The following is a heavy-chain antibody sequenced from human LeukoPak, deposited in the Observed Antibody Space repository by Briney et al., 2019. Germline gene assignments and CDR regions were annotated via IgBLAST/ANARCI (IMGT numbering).Heavy chain of an antibody. Sequence: GGSLRLSCAASGFTFSSYEMNWVRQAPGKGLEWVSYISSSGSTIYYADSVKGRFTISRDNAKNSLYLQMNSLRAEDTAVYYCAEDLGVGGGSSNFDYWGQGTLVTVSS. D-gene: IGHD1-26*01. CDR1: GFTFSSYE. J-gene: IGHJ4*02. CDR3: AEDLGVGGGSSNFDY. V-gene: IGHV3-48*03. CDR2: ISSSGSTI.